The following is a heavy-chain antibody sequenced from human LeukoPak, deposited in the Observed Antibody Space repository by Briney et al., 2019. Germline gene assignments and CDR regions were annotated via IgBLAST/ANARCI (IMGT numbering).Heavy chain of an antibody. Sequence: ASVKVSCKASGYTFTSYDINWVRQATGQGLEWMGWINTNTGNPTYAQGFTGRFVFSLDTSVGTTYLQINSLKTEDTAVYYCARGGYSRGQGSPFDYWGQGTLVTVSS. V-gene: IGHV7-4-1*02. J-gene: IGHJ4*02. D-gene: IGHD6-19*01. CDR2: INTNTGNP. CDR1: GYTFTSYD. CDR3: ARGGYSRGQGSPFDY.